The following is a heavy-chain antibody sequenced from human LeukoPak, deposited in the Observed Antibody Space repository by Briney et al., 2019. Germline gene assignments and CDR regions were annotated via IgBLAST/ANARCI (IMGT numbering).Heavy chain of an antibody. CDR2: IYYSGST. D-gene: IGHD2-21*01. V-gene: IGHV4-59*01. CDR1: GGSISSYY. J-gene: IGHJ4*02. CDR3: ARDPGAYGYFDY. Sequence: PSETLSLTCTVSGGSISSYYWSWIRQPPGKGLEWIGYIYYSGSTNYNPSLKSRVTISVDTSKNQFSLKLSSVTAADTAVYYYARDPGAYGYFDYWGQGTLVTVSS.